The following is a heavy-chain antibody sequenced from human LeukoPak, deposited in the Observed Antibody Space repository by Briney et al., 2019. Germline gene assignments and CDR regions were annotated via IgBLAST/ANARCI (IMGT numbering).Heavy chain of an antibody. CDR1: GFTFSNYW. V-gene: IGHV3-7*01. D-gene: IGHD2-2*02. CDR2: IKQGGSEK. Sequence: GGSLRLSCAASGFTFSNYWMSWVRQAPGKGLEWVANIKQGGSEKYYVDSVRGRFTISRDNAKNSLYLQMNSLRAEDTAVYYCARGSRYCSSTSCYSFDYWGQGTLVTVSS. J-gene: IGHJ4*02. CDR3: ARGSRYCSSTSCYSFDY.